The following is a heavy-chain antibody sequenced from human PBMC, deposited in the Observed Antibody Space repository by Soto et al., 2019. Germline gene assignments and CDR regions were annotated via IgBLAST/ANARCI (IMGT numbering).Heavy chain of an antibody. Sequence: QVHLVQSGAEVKKPGASVKVSCKASGYTFTNHWMHWVRRAPGQGLEWMGIISPTGSSTFYAQKFQGRLTMTRDTSTSTDYMELSSLRSDNTAVYFCARGNSVAGEGSWWFHPWGQGTLVTVSS. D-gene: IGHD2-15*01. V-gene: IGHV1-46*01. CDR2: ISPTGSST. CDR3: ARGNSVAGEGSWWFHP. CDR1: GYTFTNHW. J-gene: IGHJ5*02.